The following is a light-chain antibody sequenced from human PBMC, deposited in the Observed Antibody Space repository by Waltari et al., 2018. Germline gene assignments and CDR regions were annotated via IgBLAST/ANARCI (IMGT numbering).Light chain of an antibody. CDR3: QQHDNSPRT. J-gene: IGKJ1*01. CDR2: RAS. Sequence: DIQMTQSPSSLSASVGDRVTITCRASQGITNWLAWYQQKPGKAPKLLISRASNLETGVPSRFSESGSGTDFTLTISRLQPEDIATYYCQQHDNSPRTFGQGTKVEIK. V-gene: IGKV1-33*01. CDR1: QGITNW.